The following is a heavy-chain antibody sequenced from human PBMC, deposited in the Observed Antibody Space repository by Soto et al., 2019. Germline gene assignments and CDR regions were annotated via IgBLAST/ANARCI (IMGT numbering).Heavy chain of an antibody. D-gene: IGHD5-18*01. CDR3: ARRDIDAAMAFDY. CDR2: IDPSDSYT. V-gene: IGHV5-10-1*01. CDR1: GYSFTSYW. Sequence: HGESLKISCKGSGYSFTSYWISWVRQMPGKGLEWMGRIDPSDSYTNYSPSFQGHVTISADKSISTAYLQWSSLKASDTAMYYCARRDIDAAMAFDYWGQGTLVTVSS. J-gene: IGHJ4*02.